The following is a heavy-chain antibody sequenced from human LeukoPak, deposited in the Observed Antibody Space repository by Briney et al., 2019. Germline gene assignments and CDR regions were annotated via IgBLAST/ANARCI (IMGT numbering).Heavy chain of an antibody. CDR1: GYSISSGYY. CDR3: AAIQVSFDY. J-gene: IGHJ4*02. V-gene: IGHV4-38-2*02. CDR2: IYHSGST. Sequence: SETLSLTCTVSGYSISSGYYWGWIRQSPGKGLEWIGSIYHSGSTYYNPSLKSRVTISVDTSKNHFSLKVSSVTAADTAVYYCAAIQVSFDYWGQGTLVIVSS. D-gene: IGHD3-22*01.